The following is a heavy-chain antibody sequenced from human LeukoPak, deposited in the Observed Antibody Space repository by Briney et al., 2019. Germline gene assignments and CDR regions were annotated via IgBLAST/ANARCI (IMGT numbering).Heavy chain of an antibody. Sequence: GGSLRLSCAASGFTFSNYAMSWVRQAPGKGLEWVASIRQDGNEKYYVDSVKGRFTISRDNTYNSVFLQMNSLRAEDTAVYYCAELGITMIGGVWGKGTTVTISS. D-gene: IGHD3-10*02. V-gene: IGHV3-7*01. CDR3: AELGITMIGGV. CDR2: IRQDGNEK. CDR1: GFTFSNYA. J-gene: IGHJ6*04.